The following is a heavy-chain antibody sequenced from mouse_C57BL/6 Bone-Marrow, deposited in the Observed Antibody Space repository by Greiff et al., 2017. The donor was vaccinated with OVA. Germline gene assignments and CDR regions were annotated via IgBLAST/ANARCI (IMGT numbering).Heavy chain of an antibody. J-gene: IGHJ3*01. Sequence: QVTLKVSGAELARPGASVKLSCKASGYTFTSYGISWVKQRTGQGLEWIGEIYPRSGNTYYNEKFKGKATLTADKSSSTAYMELRSLTSEDSAVYFCARSYYSGSSFAYWGQGTLVTVSA. CDR2: IYPRSGNT. CDR3: ARSYYSGSSFAY. V-gene: IGHV1-81*01. D-gene: IGHD1-1*01. CDR1: GYTFTSYG.